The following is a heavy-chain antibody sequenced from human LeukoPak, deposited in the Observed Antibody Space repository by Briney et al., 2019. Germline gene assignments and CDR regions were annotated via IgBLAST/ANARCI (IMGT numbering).Heavy chain of an antibody. Sequence: ASVKVSCKASGGTFSSYAISWVRQAPGQGLEWMGGIIPILGIANYAQKFQGRVTITADKSTSTAYMELSSLRSEDTAVYYCARGYYYDSSGYPSLDYWGQGTLVTVSS. CDR1: GGTFSSYA. D-gene: IGHD3-22*01. V-gene: IGHV1-69*10. J-gene: IGHJ4*02. CDR3: ARGYYYDSSGYPSLDY. CDR2: IIPILGIA.